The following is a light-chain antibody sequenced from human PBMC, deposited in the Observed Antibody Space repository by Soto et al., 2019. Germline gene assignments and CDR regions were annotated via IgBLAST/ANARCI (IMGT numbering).Light chain of an antibody. CDR1: QNVYTH. V-gene: IGKV3-15*01. Sequence: EKVMTQSPATLSVSPGDRFTLSCRSSQNVYTHLAWYQQKAGRAPRLLIYGASTRATGIPARFSGSGSGTEFTLTISSLESEDSAVYYCQQYDNWRPWTFGQGTKVEIK. J-gene: IGKJ1*01. CDR2: GAS. CDR3: QQYDNWRPWT.